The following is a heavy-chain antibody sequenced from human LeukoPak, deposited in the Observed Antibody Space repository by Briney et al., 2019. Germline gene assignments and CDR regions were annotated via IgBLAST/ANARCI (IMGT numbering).Heavy chain of an antibody. CDR2: IYYSGST. CDR1: GGSISSSNYY. J-gene: IGHJ4*02. V-gene: IGHV4-39*01. CDR3: ARHASVSGNWPRPLDY. Sequence: SETLTLTCTVSGGSISSSNYYWGWVRQPPGKGLEWIANIYYSGSTYYSPSLRSRVTISVDTSKNQFSLKLTSVTAADTAVYYCARHASVSGNWPRPLDYWGQGTLVTVSS. D-gene: IGHD3-3*01.